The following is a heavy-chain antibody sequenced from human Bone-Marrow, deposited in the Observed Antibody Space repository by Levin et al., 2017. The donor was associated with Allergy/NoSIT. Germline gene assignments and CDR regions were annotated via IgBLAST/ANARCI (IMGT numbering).Heavy chain of an antibody. CDR2: ISYDGSNK. D-gene: IGHD6-13*01. J-gene: IGHJ2*01. CDR1: GFTFSSYA. V-gene: IGHV3-30-3*01. CDR3: ARDPNQQHWYFDL. Sequence: GGSLRLSCAASGFTFSSYAMHWVRQAPGKGLEWVAVISYDGSNKYYADSVKGRFTISRDNSKNTLYLQMNSLRAEDTAVYYCARDPNQQHWYFDLWGRGTLVTVSS.